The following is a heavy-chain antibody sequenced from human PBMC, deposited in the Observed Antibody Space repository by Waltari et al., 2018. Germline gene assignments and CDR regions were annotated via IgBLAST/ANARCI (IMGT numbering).Heavy chain of an antibody. Sequence: QLQLQESGPGLVKSSETLSLTCAVSGDSISRSSYYWVWLRQPPGKEIEWIGTIYPSGDTDYPGSLYSRVRMSLDRSTNRLSMALRSVTAADTAVYYCARLGDWLPLDAFDIWGQGTVVTVSS. CDR3: ARLGDWLPLDAFDI. CDR2: IYPSGDT. CDR1: GDSISRSSYY. D-gene: IGHD2-15*01. V-gene: IGHV4-39*02. J-gene: IGHJ3*02.